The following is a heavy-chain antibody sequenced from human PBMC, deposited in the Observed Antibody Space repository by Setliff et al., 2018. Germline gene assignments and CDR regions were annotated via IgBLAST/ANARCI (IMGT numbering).Heavy chain of an antibody. Sequence: GASVKVSCKASGYTFTSYYMHWVRQAPGQGLEWLGWISAYNGNTHYAQKLQGRVSMTTDTSTSTAYMELRSLRSDDTAVYYCVRDWRGHSGSYLYWGQGTLVTVSS. V-gene: IGHV1-18*04. CDR1: GYTFTSYY. CDR3: VRDWRGHSGSYLY. CDR2: ISAYNGNT. D-gene: IGHD1-26*01. J-gene: IGHJ4*02.